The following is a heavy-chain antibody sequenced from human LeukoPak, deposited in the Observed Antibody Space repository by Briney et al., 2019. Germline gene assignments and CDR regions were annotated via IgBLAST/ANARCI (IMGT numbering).Heavy chain of an antibody. CDR2: IYPGDSGT. CDR3: ARLQPGSYDFWSGDNWFDP. CDR1: GYSFTSYW. D-gene: IGHD3-3*01. Sequence: GESLKISCKGSGYSFTSYWIGWVRQMPGKGLEWMGIIYPGDSGTRYSPSFQGQVTISADKSISTAYLQWSSLKASDTAMYYCARLQPGSYDFWSGDNWFDPWGQGTLVTVSS. V-gene: IGHV5-51*01. J-gene: IGHJ5*02.